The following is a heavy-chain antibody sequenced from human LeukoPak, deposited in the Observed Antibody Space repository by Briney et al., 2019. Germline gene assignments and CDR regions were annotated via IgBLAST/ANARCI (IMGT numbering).Heavy chain of an antibody. J-gene: IGHJ4*02. CDR2: INPNSGGT. CDR3: ARVFSSGYYPISYFDY. Sequence: ASVKVSCKAPGYTFTGYYMHWVRQAPGQGLEWMGRINPNSGGTNYAQKFQGRVTMTRDTSISTAYMELSRLRSDDTAVYYCARVFSSGYYPISYFDYWGQGTLVTVSS. CDR1: GYTFTGYY. D-gene: IGHD3-22*01. V-gene: IGHV1-2*06.